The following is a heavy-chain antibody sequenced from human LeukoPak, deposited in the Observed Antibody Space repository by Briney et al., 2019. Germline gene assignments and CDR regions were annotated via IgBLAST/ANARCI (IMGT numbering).Heavy chain of an antibody. CDR2: IYHSGST. J-gene: IGHJ4*02. Sequence: SETLSLTCAVSGGSISSSNWWSWVRQPPGKGLEWIGEIYHSGSTNYIPSLKSRVTISVDKSKNQFSLKLSSVTAADTAVYYCARAPAYGYIFTVDYWGQGTLVTVSS. CDR1: GGSISSSNW. D-gene: IGHD5-18*01. CDR3: ARAPAYGYIFTVDY. V-gene: IGHV4-4*02.